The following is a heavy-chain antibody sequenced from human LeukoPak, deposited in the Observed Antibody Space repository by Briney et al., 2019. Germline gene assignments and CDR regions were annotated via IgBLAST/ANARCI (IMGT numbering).Heavy chain of an antibody. V-gene: IGHV4-39*01. Sequence: SETLSLTCTVSGGSISSSSYYWGWIRQPPGKGLEWVGSIYYSGSTYYNPSLKSRVTISVDTSKNQFSLKLSSVTAADTAVYYCATHYDSLPDYWGQGTLVTVSS. D-gene: IGHD4-17*01. CDR1: GGSISSSSYY. J-gene: IGHJ4*02. CDR3: ATHYDSLPDY. CDR2: IYYSGST.